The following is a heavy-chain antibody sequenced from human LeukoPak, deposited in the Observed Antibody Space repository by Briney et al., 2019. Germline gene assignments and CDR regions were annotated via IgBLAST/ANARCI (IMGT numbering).Heavy chain of an antibody. J-gene: IGHJ4*02. CDR3: ARELGGDRDY. V-gene: IGHV3-74*01. Sequence: GGSLSLSCEASGFTFSAYAMTWVRQAPGKGLVWVSRINPDGSSTRHADSVKGRFTISRDNAKNTLYLQMDRLRAEDTAVYYCARELGGDRDYWGQGTLVIVSS. CDR2: INPDGSST. D-gene: IGHD2-21*02. CDR1: GFTFSAYA.